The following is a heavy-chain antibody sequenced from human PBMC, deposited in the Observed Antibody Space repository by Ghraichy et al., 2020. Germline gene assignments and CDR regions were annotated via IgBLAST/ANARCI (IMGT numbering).Heavy chain of an antibody. D-gene: IGHD4-17*01. CDR3: ARADGDLRTHYYYGMDV. CDR1: GFTFSSYG. J-gene: IGHJ6*02. CDR2: IWYDGSNK. Sequence: GGSLRLSCAASGFTFSSYGMHWVRQAPGKGLEWVAVIWYDGSNKYYADSVKGRFTISRDNSKNTLYLQMNSLRAEDTAVYYCARADGDLRTHYYYGMDVWGQGTTVTVSS. V-gene: IGHV3-33*01.